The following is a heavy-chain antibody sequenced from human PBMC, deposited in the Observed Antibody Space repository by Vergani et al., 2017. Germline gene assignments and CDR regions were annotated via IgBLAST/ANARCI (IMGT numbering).Heavy chain of an antibody. Sequence: QVQLVESGGGVVQPGRSLRLSCAASGFSFGNYAMHWVRQAPGKGLEWVGVISYDGTEKKYADSVNGRFTISRDNSKKMMSLQMNSLRAEDTAVYYCAKDTYCSSTSCYTVDYWGQGTLVTVSS. V-gene: IGHV3-30-3*01. J-gene: IGHJ4*02. CDR2: ISYDGTEK. CDR1: GFSFGNYA. CDR3: AKDTYCSSTSCYTVDY. D-gene: IGHD2-2*02.